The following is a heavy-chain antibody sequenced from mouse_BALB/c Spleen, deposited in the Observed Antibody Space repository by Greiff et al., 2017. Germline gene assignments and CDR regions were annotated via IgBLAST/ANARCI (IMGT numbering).Heavy chain of an antibody. CDR3: ATSYYRYEDAMDY. D-gene: IGHD2-14*01. J-gene: IGHJ4*01. V-gene: IGHV1-66*01. Sequence: VQLQQSGPELVKPGASVKISCKASGYSFTSYYIHWVKQRPGQGLEWIGWIFPGSGNTKYNEKFKGKATLTADTSSSTAYMQISSLTSEDSAVYFCATSYYRYEDAMDYWGQGTSVTVSS. CDR1: GYSFTSYY. CDR2: IFPGSGNT.